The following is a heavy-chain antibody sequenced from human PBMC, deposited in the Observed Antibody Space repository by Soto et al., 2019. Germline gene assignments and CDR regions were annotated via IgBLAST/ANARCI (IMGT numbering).Heavy chain of an antibody. CDR3: ARTHYTVMGFWWFDP. Sequence: LSLTCTVSGGSISSYYWSWIRQPPGKGLEWIGYIYYSGSTNYNPSLKSRVTISVDTSKNQFSLKLSSVTAADTAVYYCARTHYTVMGFWWFDPWGQGTLVTVSS. CDR2: IYYSGST. V-gene: IGHV4-59*08. J-gene: IGHJ5*02. D-gene: IGHD4-4*01. CDR1: GGSISSYY.